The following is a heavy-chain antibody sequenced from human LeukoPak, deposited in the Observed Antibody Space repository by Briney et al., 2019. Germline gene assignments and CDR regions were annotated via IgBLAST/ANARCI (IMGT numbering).Heavy chain of an antibody. Sequence: GGSLRLSCAASGFTFSSHGMSWVRQAPGKGLEWVSTISGSGDNTYYADSVKGRSTISRDNSKNTLYLQMYSLRAEDTAVYYCARVTYGSGTYGAFDYWGQGTLVTVSS. CDR2: ISGSGDNT. J-gene: IGHJ4*02. V-gene: IGHV3-23*01. CDR3: ARVTYGSGTYGAFDY. CDR1: GFTFSSHG. D-gene: IGHD3-10*01.